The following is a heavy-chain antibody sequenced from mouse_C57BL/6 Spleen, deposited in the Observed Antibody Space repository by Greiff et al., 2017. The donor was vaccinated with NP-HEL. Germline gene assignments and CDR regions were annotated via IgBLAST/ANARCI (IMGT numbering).Heavy chain of an antibody. CDR3: ASYYGSSPFAY. Sequence: VQLQQSGPELVKPGASVKISCKASGYAFSSSWMNWVKQRPGQGLEWIGRIYPGDGDTNYNGKFKGKATLTADKSSSTAYMQLSSLTSEDSAVYFCASYYGSSPFAYWGQGTLVTVSA. D-gene: IGHD1-1*01. V-gene: IGHV1-82*01. CDR1: GYAFSSSW. J-gene: IGHJ3*01. CDR2: IYPGDGDT.